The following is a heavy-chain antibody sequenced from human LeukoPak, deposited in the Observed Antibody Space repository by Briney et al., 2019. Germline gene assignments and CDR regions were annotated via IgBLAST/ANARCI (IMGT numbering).Heavy chain of an antibody. Sequence: ASVKVSCTASGYTFTSYAMHWVRQAPGQRLEWMGWINAGNGNTKYSQKFQGRVTITRDTSASTAYMELSSLRSEDTAVYYCARDSGDYRGGGFNYWGQGTLVTVSS. CDR1: GYTFTSYA. J-gene: IGHJ4*02. V-gene: IGHV1-3*01. D-gene: IGHD2-21*02. CDR3: ARDSGDYRGGGFNY. CDR2: INAGNGNT.